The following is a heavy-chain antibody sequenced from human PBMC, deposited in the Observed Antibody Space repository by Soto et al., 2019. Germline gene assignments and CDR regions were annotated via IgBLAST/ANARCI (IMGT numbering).Heavy chain of an antibody. V-gene: IGHV4-4*02. D-gene: IGHD2-8*02. CDR2: IFHDGNT. CDR1: GASIGSGGW. Sequence: QVHLQESGPGLVKPSETLSLTCAVSGASIGSGGWWSWVRQPPGKGLEWIAEIFHDGNTNYSPSLKSRVTISVDKSQNQFSLNVYSVTAADTAVYYCARNEGWTGPDQWGQGTLVTVSS. J-gene: IGHJ5*02. CDR3: ARNEGWTGPDQ.